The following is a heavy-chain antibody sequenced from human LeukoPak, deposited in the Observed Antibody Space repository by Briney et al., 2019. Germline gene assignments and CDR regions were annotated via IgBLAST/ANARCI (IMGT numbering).Heavy chain of an antibody. CDR2: INPGTGET. Sequence: ASVKVSCKASGYTFKSYLMHWVRQAPGQSLEWMGWINPGTGETKHSQTFQGRVTIISDTSASTAYMELSSLRFEDTAVYYCARDSSGWQYYFDYWGQGTLVTVSS. J-gene: IGHJ4*02. V-gene: IGHV1-3*01. D-gene: IGHD6-19*01. CDR1: GYTFKSYL. CDR3: ARDSSGWQYYFDY.